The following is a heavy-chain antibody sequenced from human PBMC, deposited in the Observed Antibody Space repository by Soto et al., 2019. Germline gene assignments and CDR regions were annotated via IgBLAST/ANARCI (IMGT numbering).Heavy chain of an antibody. CDR3: ARGPDRSGFYLFDL. Sequence: QVQLVQSGAEVRKPGSSVKVSCKASGGTFSNHAVSWVRQAPGQGPEWMGGIIPLSGRTDYAQKFQGRVTTTADESMTTAYMELSSLRPEDTALYYCARGPDRSGFYLFDLWGQGTLVAVSS. CDR2: IIPLSGRT. V-gene: IGHV1-69*01. J-gene: IGHJ4*02. D-gene: IGHD3-22*01. CDR1: GGTFSNHA.